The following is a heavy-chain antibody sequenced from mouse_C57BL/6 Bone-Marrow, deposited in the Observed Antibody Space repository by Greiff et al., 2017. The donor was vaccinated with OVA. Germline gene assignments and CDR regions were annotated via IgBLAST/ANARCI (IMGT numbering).Heavy chain of an antibody. CDR3: ARDSLTLFPC. J-gene: IGHJ3*01. CDR2: ISDGGSYT. Sequence: EVQVVESGGGLVKPGASLKLSCAASGFTFSSYAMSWVRQTPEKRLEWVATISDGGSYTYYPDNVKGRFTISRDNAKNNLYLQMSHLMSEDAAMYYCARDSLTLFPCWGQGTLVTVSA. V-gene: IGHV5-4*01. CDR1: GFTFSSYA.